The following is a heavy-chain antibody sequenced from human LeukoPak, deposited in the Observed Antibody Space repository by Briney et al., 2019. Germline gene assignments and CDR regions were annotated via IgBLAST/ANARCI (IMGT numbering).Heavy chain of an antibody. D-gene: IGHD6-19*01. Sequence: GGSLRLSCAASGFTFSNYAMSWVRQAPGKGLEWVSSISNSGGSTYHADSVKGRFTISRDDSRNTLYLQMSSLRAEDTAVYYCAKYHGGTYSSGPVYFDYWGQGTLVTVSS. CDR1: GFTFSNYA. J-gene: IGHJ4*02. CDR2: ISNSGGST. CDR3: AKYHGGTYSSGPVYFDY. V-gene: IGHV3-23*01.